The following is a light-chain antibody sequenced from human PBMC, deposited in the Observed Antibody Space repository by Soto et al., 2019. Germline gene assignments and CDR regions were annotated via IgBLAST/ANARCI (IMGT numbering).Light chain of an antibody. CDR3: QQYYNYPAT. CDR1: QSIDDW. Sequence: DIQMTQSPSTLSASVGDRVTITCRASQSIDDWLAWYQQKPGKAPKLLIHDASSLESGVPSRFRGTGSGSPFTLTINSLQPDDFATYYCQQYYNYPATFGQGTQLEIK. V-gene: IGKV1-5*01. CDR2: DAS. J-gene: IGKJ2*01.